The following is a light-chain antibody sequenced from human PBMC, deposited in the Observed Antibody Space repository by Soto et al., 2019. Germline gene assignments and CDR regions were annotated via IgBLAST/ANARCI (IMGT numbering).Light chain of an antibody. CDR1: SSDVGAYNY. CDR2: EVS. CDR3: SSYTSGSTWV. J-gene: IGLJ3*02. Sequence: QSALTQPASVSGSPGQSIPISCTGTSSDVGAYNYVSWYQQHPGKAPQLMIYEVSNRPSGVSNRFSGSKSGNTASLTISGLQAADEGDYYCSSYTSGSTWVFGGGTKLTVL. V-gene: IGLV2-14*01.